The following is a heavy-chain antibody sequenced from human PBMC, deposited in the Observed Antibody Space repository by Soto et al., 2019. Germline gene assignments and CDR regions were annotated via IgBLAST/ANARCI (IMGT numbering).Heavy chain of an antibody. V-gene: IGHV1-8*01. J-gene: IGHJ3*02. D-gene: IGHD6-19*01. Sequence: VKVSCKASGYTFTTYDINWVRQATGQGLEWMGWMNPNSGNTGYAQKFQGRVTMTRNTSIRTAYMELSSLTSGDTAFYYCARTAVAGTGGAFDIWGQGTMVTVSS. CDR3: ARTAVAGTGGAFDI. CDR1: GYTFTTYD. CDR2: MNPNSGNT.